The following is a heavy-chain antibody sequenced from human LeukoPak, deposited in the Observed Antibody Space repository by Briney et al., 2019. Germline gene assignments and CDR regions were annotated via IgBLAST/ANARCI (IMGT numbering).Heavy chain of an antibody. J-gene: IGHJ2*01. D-gene: IGHD3-16*01. V-gene: IGHV3-7*01. Sequence: GGSLRLSCEASGFTFSRYCMSWVRQAPGMGLEWVASINQNGSAKFYADSVKGRFTISRDNAKNSLFLQMNSLRVEDTAVYYFATLLRDVTIYDFGGHGALVT. CDR2: INQNGSAK. CDR3: ATLLRDVTIYDF. CDR1: GFTFSRYC.